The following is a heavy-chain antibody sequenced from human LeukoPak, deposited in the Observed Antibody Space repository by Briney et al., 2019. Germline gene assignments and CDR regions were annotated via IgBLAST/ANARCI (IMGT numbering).Heavy chain of an antibody. CDR3: ARAGYSSGWPDY. J-gene: IGHJ4*02. Sequence: ASVKVSCKASVYTFTNFYIHWVRQAPGQGLEWMGIINPSGGSTSYAQKFQGRVTMTRDTSTSTVYMELSSLRSEDTAVYYCARAGYSSGWPDYWGQGTLVTVSS. CDR2: INPSGGST. CDR1: VYTFTNFY. V-gene: IGHV1-46*01. D-gene: IGHD6-19*01.